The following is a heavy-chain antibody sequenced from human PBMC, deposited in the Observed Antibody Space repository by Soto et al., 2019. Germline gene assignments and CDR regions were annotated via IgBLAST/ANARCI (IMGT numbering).Heavy chain of an antibody. Sequence: SETLSLTCTVSGGSISSYYWRWIRQPAGKGLEWIGRIYTSGSTNYNPSLKSRVTMSVDTSKNQFSLKLSSVTAADTAVYYCARDHGIAVAGSLYYYYGMDVWGQGTTVTVSS. V-gene: IGHV4-4*07. CDR3: ARDHGIAVAGSLYYYYGMDV. J-gene: IGHJ6*02. CDR1: GGSISSYY. CDR2: IYTSGST. D-gene: IGHD6-19*01.